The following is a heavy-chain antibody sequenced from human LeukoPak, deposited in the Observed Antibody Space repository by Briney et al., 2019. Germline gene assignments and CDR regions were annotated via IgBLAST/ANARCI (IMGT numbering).Heavy chain of an antibody. D-gene: IGHD3-10*01. CDR3: ARDSYYYGSGSYGDAFDI. CDR2: INPNSGGT. Sequence: VSVKVSCKASGYTFTGYYMHWVRQAPGQGLEWMGWINPNSGGTNYAQKFQGRVTMTRDTSISTAYMELSRLRSDDTAVYYCARDSYYYGSGSYGDAFDIWGQGTMVTVSS. CDR1: GYTFTGYY. V-gene: IGHV1-2*02. J-gene: IGHJ3*02.